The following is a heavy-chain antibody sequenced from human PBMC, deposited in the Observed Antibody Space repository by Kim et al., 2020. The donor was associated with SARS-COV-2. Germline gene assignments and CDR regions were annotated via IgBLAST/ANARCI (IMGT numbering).Heavy chain of an antibody. Sequence: ASVKVSCKASGYTFTGYYMHWVRQAPGQGLEWMGWINPNSGGTNYAQKFQGRVTMTRDTSISTAYMELSRLRSDDTAVYYCARGIVVVPAAGNWFDPWGQGTLVTVSS. CDR1: GYTFTGYY. CDR2: INPNSGGT. J-gene: IGHJ5*02. V-gene: IGHV1-2*02. D-gene: IGHD2-2*01. CDR3: ARGIVVVPAAGNWFDP.